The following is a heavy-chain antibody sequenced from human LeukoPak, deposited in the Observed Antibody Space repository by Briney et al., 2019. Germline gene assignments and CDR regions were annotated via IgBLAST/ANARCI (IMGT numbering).Heavy chain of an antibody. CDR3: AGGGEAARSLAY. CDR1: GVTSNY. Sequence: GGSLRLSCAASGVTSNYMTWVRQAPGKGLEWVSVIYNGGTTYYADSVKGRFTISRDNSKSTLFVYLQMNSLRADDTALYYCAGGGEAARSLAYWGQGALVTVSS. V-gene: IGHV3-66*02. D-gene: IGHD6-6*01. J-gene: IGHJ4*02. CDR2: IYNGGTT.